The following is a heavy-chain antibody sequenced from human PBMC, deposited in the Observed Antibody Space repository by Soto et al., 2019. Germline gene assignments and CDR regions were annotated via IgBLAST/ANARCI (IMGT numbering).Heavy chain of an antibody. CDR1: GFTFSDYY. CDR3: ARDRGGIAVAGSSWYYYYYGMDV. V-gene: IGHV3-11*01. D-gene: IGHD6-19*01. CDR2: ISSSGSTI. Sequence: GGSLRLSCAASGFTFSDYYMSWIRQAPGKGLEWVSYISSSGSTIYYADSVKGRFTISRDNAKNSLYLQMNSLRAEDTAVYYCARDRGGIAVAGSSWYYYYYGMDVWGQGTTVTV. J-gene: IGHJ6*02.